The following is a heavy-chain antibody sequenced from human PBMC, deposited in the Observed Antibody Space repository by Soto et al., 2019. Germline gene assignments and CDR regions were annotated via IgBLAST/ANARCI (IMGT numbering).Heavy chain of an antibody. Sequence: PGESLKISCEASGYMFPIYHISWVRQMPGKGLEWVGKIDPSDSRTMYRPSSRARITISVDKSINTAYLEWGRLKASDTAVYYCARGLPYDSSGYFFDYWGQGTLVTVSS. V-gene: IGHV5-10-1*01. D-gene: IGHD3-22*01. J-gene: IGHJ4*02. CDR2: IDPSDSRT. CDR3: ARGLPYDSSGYFFDY. CDR1: GYMFPIYH.